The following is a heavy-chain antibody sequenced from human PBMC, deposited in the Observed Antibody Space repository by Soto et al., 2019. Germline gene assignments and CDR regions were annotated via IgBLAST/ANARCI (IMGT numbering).Heavy chain of an antibody. V-gene: IGHV3-30*03. D-gene: IGHD6-13*01. CDR2: ISYDGSNK. CDR3: AAGYIAAAVFFDY. CDR1: GFTFSSYG. Sequence: SLRLSCAASGFTFSSYGMHWVRQAPGKGLEWVAVISYDGSNKYYADSVKGRFTISRDNSKNTLYLQMNSLRAEDTAVYYCAAGYIAAAVFFDYWGQGTLVTVSS. J-gene: IGHJ4*02.